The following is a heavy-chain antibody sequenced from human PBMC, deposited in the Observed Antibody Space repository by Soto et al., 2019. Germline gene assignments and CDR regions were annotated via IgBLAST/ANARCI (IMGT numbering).Heavy chain of an antibody. CDR2: IYYSGST. CDR3: AREEYYYDSSGYYYFD. CDR1: GGSISSGGYY. Sequence: SETLSLTCTVSGGSISSGGYYWSWIRQHPGKGLEWIGYIYYSGSTYYNPSLKSRVTISVDTSKNQFSLKLSSVTAADPAVYYCAREEYYYDSSGYYYFDWGQGTLVTVSS. D-gene: IGHD3-22*01. J-gene: IGHJ4*02. V-gene: IGHV4-31*03.